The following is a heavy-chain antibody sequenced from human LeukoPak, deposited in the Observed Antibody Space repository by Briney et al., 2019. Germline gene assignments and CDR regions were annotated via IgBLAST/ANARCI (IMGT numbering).Heavy chain of an antibody. J-gene: IGHJ4*02. CDR3: ATIFRSNYYDSSGSWCYFDY. D-gene: IGHD3-22*01. V-gene: IGHV4-34*01. CDR2: INHSGST. Sequence: SETLSLTCAVYGGSFSGYYWSWIRQPPGKGLEWIGEINHSGSTNYNPSLKSRVTIAVDTSKNQFSLKLRSVTAADTAVYYCATIFRSNYYDSSGSWCYFDYWGQGTLVTVSS. CDR1: GGSFSGYY.